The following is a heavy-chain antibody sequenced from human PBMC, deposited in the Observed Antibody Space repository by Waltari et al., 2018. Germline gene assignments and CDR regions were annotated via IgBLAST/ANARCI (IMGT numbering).Heavy chain of an antibody. Sequence: EVQLVESGGGLVQPGRSLRLSCAASGFTFSSYWMHWVPQAPGKGLVWVSRINREGSTTAYADSVKGRFTISRDNAKNTLFLQMNSLRAEDTAVYYCARNGNDALDIWGQGTMVTVSS. CDR3: ARNGNDALDI. V-gene: IGHV3-74*01. CDR2: INREGSTT. J-gene: IGHJ3*02. CDR1: GFTFSSYW. D-gene: IGHD1-26*01.